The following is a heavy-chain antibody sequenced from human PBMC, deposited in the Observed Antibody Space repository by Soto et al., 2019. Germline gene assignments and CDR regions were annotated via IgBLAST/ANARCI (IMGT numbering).Heavy chain of an antibody. Sequence: ASVKVSCKASGYTFTNYGFTWVRHAPGQGLEWMGWISTYNGNTKYAQKVQGRLTMTTDTSTSTANMELTSLRSDDTAVYYCARTTVTASYYYMDVWGKGTTVTVSS. CDR3: ARTTVTASYYYMDV. CDR1: GYTFTNYG. J-gene: IGHJ6*03. D-gene: IGHD4-17*01. V-gene: IGHV1-18*01. CDR2: ISTYNGNT.